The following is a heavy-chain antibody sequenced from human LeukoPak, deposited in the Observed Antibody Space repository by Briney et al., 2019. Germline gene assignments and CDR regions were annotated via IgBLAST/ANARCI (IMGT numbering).Heavy chain of an antibody. CDR1: GFTFSSYS. CDR3: AKDLPAAYFDY. J-gene: IGHJ4*02. V-gene: IGHV3-48*04. Sequence: GGSLRLSCAASGFTFSSYSMNWVRQAPGKGLEWVSYISSSSSTIYYADSVKGRFTISRDNAKNSLYLQMNSLRAEDTAVYHCAKDLPAAYFDYWGQGTLVTVSS. CDR2: ISSSSSTI. D-gene: IGHD2-2*01.